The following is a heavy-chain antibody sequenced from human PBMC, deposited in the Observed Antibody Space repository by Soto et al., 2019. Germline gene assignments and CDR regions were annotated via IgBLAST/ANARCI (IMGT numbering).Heavy chain of an antibody. Sequence: QVQLQESGPGLVKPSQTLSLSCTVSGDSISGGDVYWSWIRQSPGKALEWIAHVSYRGYKFYNPSLKSRVTMSVDTSRNQLSLKLSSVTVADTAVYYCATVNGSFLSFFDNWGQGTLVAVSS. D-gene: IGHD2-8*01. CDR3: ATVNGSFLSFFDN. J-gene: IGHJ4*02. CDR2: VSYRGYK. V-gene: IGHV4-30-4*08. CDR1: GDSISGGDVY.